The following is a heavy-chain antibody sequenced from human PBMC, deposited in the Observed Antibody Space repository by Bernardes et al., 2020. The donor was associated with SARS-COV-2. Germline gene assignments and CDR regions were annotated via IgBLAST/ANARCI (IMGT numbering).Heavy chain of an antibody. J-gene: IGHJ4*02. V-gene: IGHV3-48*02. CDR2: ISSSSSTI. CDR3: ASPRGYDILTGYYGAFDY. CDR1: GFTFSSYS. D-gene: IGHD3-9*01. Sequence: GGSLRLSCAASGFTFSSYSMNWVRQAPGKGLEWVSYISSSSSTIYYADSVKGRFTISRDNAKNSLYLQMNSLRDEDTAVYYCASPRGYDILTGYYGAFDYWGQGTLVTVSS.